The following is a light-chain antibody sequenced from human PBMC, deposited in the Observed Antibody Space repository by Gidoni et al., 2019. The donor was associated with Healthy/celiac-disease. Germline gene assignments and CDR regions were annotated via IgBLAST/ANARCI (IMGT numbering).Light chain of an antibody. J-gene: IGKJ2*03. CDR1: QGISSY. V-gene: IGKV1-9*01. CDR3: QQGAS. CDR2: AAS. Sequence: DIQLTQSPSFLSASVGDSVTITCRASQGISSYLAWYQQKPGKAPKLLIYAASTLQSGVPSRFSGSGSGTEFTLTISSLQPEDFATYYCQQGASFGQGTKLEIK.